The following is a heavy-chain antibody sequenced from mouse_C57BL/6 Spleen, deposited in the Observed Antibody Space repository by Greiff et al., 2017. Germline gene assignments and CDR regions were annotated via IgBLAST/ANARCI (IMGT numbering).Heavy chain of an antibody. Sequence: DVQLQESGPGLVKPSQSLSLTCSVTGYSITSGYYWNWIRQFPGNKLEWMGYISYDGSNNYNPSLKNRISITRDTSKNQFFLKLNSVTTEDTATYYCARDGSSYLYYFDYWGQGTTLTVSS. CDR1: GYSITSGYY. D-gene: IGHD1-1*01. CDR3: ARDGSSYLYYFDY. V-gene: IGHV3-6*01. CDR2: ISYDGSN. J-gene: IGHJ2*01.